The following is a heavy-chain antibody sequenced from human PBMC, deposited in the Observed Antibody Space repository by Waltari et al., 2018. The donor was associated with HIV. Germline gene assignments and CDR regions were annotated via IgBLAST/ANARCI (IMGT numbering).Heavy chain of an antibody. Sequence: QVQLNQWGAGTLKPSETLSLTCAVSVWSFSGNYCIWISQPPGKGLEWIGEINHAGITNYNPSVKSRVTMSVDTSMNQFSLKLTSVTAADTALYYCARRAPMAYFDYWGQGSLVTVSS. CDR3: ARRAPMAYFDY. J-gene: IGHJ4*02. CDR2: INHAGIT. CDR1: VWSFSGNY. V-gene: IGHV4-34*01. D-gene: IGHD2-8*01.